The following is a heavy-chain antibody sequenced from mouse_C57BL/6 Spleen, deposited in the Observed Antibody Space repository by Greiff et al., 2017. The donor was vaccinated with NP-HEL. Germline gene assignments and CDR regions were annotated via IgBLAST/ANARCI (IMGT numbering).Heavy chain of an antibody. J-gene: IGHJ3*01. CDR3: ARSRLLLGWFAY. V-gene: IGHV1-76*01. CDR2: IYPGSGNT. D-gene: IGHD2-3*01. Sequence: QVQLKQSGAELVRPGASVKLSCKASGYTFTDYYINWVKQRPGQGLEWIARIYPGSGNTYYNEKFKGKATLTAEKSSSTAYMQLSSLTSEDSAVYFCARSRLLLGWFAYWGQGTLVTVSA. CDR1: GYTFTDYY.